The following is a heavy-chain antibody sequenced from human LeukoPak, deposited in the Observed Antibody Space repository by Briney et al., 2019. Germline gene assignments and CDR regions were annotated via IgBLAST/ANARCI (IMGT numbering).Heavy chain of an antibody. Sequence: PGGSLRLSCAASGFTFRGYWMSWVRQPPGKGLVWVSLINRDGSITNYADSVKGRFTISRDNAKNTLYLQMNSLRAEDTAMYYCARTNGFDIWGQGTMVTVSS. V-gene: IGHV3-74*01. J-gene: IGHJ3*02. CDR3: ARTNGFDI. CDR1: GFTFRGYW. CDR2: INRDGSIT.